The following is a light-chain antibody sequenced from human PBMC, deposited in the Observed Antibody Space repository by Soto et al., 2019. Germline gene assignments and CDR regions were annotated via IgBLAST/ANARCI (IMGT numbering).Light chain of an antibody. V-gene: IGKV3-20*01. CDR2: GVS. CDR3: QQYESPPWT. J-gene: IGKJ1*01. Sequence: EIVLTQSPGTLSLSPGERATLSCRASQSLNNYFLAWYQQRLGQAPRLLLYGVSNRATGIPDKFSGSGSGTDFILPISRLEQADFAVYYCQQYESPPWTFGQGTEVEIK. CDR1: QSLNNYF.